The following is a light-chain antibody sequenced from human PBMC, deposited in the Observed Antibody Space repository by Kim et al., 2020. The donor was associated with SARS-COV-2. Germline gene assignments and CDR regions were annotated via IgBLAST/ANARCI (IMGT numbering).Light chain of an antibody. CDR2: AAS. CDR1: QSIARY. Sequence: DTQMTQAPSSLSASVGDRVTITCRASQSIARYLNWYQQKPGKAPMLLIYAASSLQNEVPSRFSGSRSGTDFTLTISSLQPEDFATYYCQQSYTTPYSFGQGTSWRS. CDR3: QQSYTTPYS. J-gene: IGKJ2*01. V-gene: IGKV1-39*01.